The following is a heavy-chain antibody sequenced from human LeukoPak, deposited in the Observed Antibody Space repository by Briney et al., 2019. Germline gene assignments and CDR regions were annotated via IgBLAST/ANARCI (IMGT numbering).Heavy chain of an antibody. CDR3: ARASPRMVTYNYNYYYALDV. CDR2: ITGSGGNT. J-gene: IGHJ6*02. Sequence: GGSLRLSCAASGFIFSSYSMSWVRQAPGKGLEWVSVITGSGGNTYYADSVKGRFTISKDNSKNTVYLQMSSLRSDDTAVYYCARASPRMVTYNYNYYYALDVWGQGTTVTVSS. D-gene: IGHD1-1*01. V-gene: IGHV3-23*01. CDR1: GFIFSSYS.